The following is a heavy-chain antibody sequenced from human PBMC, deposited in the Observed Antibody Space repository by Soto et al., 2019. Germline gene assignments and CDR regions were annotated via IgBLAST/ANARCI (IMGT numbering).Heavy chain of an antibody. CDR3: ARGLWVRYYTADYYFDY. D-gene: IGHD3-10*01. CDR2: INHSGST. J-gene: IGHJ4*02. V-gene: IGHV4-34*01. CDR1: GGSFSGYY. Sequence: SETLSLTCAVYGGSFSGYYWSWIRQPPGKGLEWIGEINHSGSTNYNPSLKSRVTISADTSKNQFSLKLSSVTAADTAVYYCARGLWVRYYTADYYFDYWGQGTLVTVS.